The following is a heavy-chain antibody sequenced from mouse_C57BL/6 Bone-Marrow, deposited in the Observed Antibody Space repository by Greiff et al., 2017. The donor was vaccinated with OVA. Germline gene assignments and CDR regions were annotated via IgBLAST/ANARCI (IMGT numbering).Heavy chain of an antibody. CDR1: GYTFTSYW. CDR3: AREGTVVARCWYFDV. J-gene: IGHJ1*03. Sequence: QVQLQQSGTELVKPGASVKLSCKASGYTFTSYWMHWVKQRPGQGLEWIGNINPSNGGTNYNEKFKSKATLTVDKSSSTAYMQLSSLTSEDSAVYYSAREGTVVARCWYFDVWGTGTTVTVSS. V-gene: IGHV1-53*01. D-gene: IGHD1-1*01. CDR2: INPSNGGT.